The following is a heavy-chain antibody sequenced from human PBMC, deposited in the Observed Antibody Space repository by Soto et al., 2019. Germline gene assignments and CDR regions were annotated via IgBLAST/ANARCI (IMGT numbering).Heavy chain of an antibody. Sequence: ASVKVSCKASGGTFSSYTISWVRQAPGQGLEWMGWISAYNGNTNYAQKLQGRVTMTTDTSTSTAYMELRSLRSDDTAVYYCARGRSGVYYYYMDVWGKGTTVTVSS. V-gene: IGHV1-18*01. J-gene: IGHJ6*03. CDR3: ARGRSGVYYYYMDV. CDR1: GGTFSSYT. CDR2: ISAYNGNT. D-gene: IGHD2-8*01.